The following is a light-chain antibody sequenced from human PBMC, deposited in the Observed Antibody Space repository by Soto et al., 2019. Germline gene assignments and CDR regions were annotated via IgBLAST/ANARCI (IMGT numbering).Light chain of an antibody. V-gene: IGKV3-20*01. CDR2: GAS. CDR1: QSVRSY. Sequence: VLTQSRATLSLSPGGRPTLSCMAIQSVRSYLAWYEQKHGKAPRRLIFGASFRATGIPERFSGSGSGTDFTLTISRLEPEDFAVYYCQQYGSSPTTLGQGTKVDTK. CDR3: QQYGSSPTT. J-gene: IGKJ1*01.